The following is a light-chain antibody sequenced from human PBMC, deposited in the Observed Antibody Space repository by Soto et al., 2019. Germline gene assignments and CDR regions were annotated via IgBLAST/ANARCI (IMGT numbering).Light chain of an antibody. V-gene: IGKV1-39*01. J-gene: IGKJ1*01. CDR2: AAS. CDR3: QQSYSMPRT. CDR1: QSISNY. Sequence: DIQMTQSPSSLSASVGDRVTITCRASQSISNYLNWYQQKPGKAPKLVIYAASSLQSGDPSRFSGSGSGTDFTLTISSLQREDFASYYCQQSYSMPRTFGQGTKVEIK.